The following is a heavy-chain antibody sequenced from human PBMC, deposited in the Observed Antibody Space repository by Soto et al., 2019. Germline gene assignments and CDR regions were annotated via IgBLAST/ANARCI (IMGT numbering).Heavy chain of an antibody. CDR1: SGSISSTIYS. D-gene: IGHD2-15*01. CDR3: ARQCRGVTCHWFVP. Sequence: QLQLQESGPGLVKPSETLSLTCTVSSGSISSTIYSWDWIRQPPGNVLEWIGSIFYSGITYYNPSLKSRVTISVDTFKNQFSLTLTSVTAADTAVYYCARQCRGVTCHWFVPWGQGTLVTVSS. CDR2: IFYSGIT. V-gene: IGHV4-39*01. J-gene: IGHJ5*02.